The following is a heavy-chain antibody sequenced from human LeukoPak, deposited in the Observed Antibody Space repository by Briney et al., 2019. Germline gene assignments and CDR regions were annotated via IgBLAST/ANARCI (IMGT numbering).Heavy chain of an antibody. V-gene: IGHV6-1*01. Sequence: SQTLSLTCAISGDSVSSTRAAWNWIRQSPSRGLEWLGRTYYRSRWYNDYGVSVKSRIIINPDTSKNQFSLQLKSVTPEDTAVYYCARYLIAGAPHDAFDIWGQGSMVTVSS. CDR2: TYYRSRWYN. D-gene: IGHD1-26*01. CDR3: ARYLIAGAPHDAFDI. CDR1: GDSVSSTRAA. J-gene: IGHJ3*02.